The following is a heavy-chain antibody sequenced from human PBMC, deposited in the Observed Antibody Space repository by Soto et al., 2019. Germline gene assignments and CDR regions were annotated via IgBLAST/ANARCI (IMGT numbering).Heavy chain of an antibody. J-gene: IGHJ3*02. CDR3: AKVSGGGAPFRAAFDI. V-gene: IGHV3-9*01. D-gene: IGHD2-15*01. CDR2: ISWNSGSI. CDR1: GFTFDDYA. Sequence: LRLSCAASGFTFDDYAMHWVRQAPGKGLEWVSGISWNSGSIGYADSVKGRFTISRDNAKNSLYLQMNSLRAEDTALYYCAKVSGGGAPFRAAFDIWCHGTTVTVSS.